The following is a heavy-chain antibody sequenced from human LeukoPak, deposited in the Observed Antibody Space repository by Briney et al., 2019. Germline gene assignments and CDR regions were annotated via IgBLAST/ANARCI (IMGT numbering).Heavy chain of an antibody. J-gene: IGHJ5*02. CDR3: AREKLATMVRGVITGQALHTWFDP. V-gene: IGHV4-4*07. Sequence: SETLSLTCTVSGGSISSYYWSWIRQPAGKGLEWIGRIYTSGSTNYNPSLKSRVTMSVDTSKNQFSLKLSSVTAADTAVYYCAREKLATMVRGVITGQALHTWFDPWGQGTLVTVPS. D-gene: IGHD3-10*01. CDR1: GGSISSYY. CDR2: IYTSGST.